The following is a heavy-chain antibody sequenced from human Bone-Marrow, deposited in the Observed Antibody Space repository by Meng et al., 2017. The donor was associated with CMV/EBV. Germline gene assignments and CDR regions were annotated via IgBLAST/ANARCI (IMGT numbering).Heavy chain of an antibody. D-gene: IGHD3-16*01. CDR2: INPNGGAT. Sequence: ASVKVSCKAFGYPFTGYLIHWVRQAPGQGLEWMGWINPNGGATKYAEKFQGRVTVTRDMSMSTAYMDLSSLISDDTAVYYCARGAAGGETHFDFWGQGTLVTVSS. CDR1: GYPFTGYL. V-gene: IGHV1-2*02. CDR3: ARGAAGGETHFDF. J-gene: IGHJ4*02.